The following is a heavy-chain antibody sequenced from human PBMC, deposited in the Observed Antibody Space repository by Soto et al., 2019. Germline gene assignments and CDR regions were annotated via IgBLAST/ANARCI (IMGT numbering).Heavy chain of an antibody. D-gene: IGHD2-15*01. CDR2: ISWNSGSI. Sequence: EVQLVESGGGLVQPGRSLRLSCAASGFTFDDYAMHWVRQAPGKGLEWVSGISWNSGSIGYAGSVKGRFTISRDNAKNSLYLQMNSVRAEDTALYYCAKVRDGGNPFYWCFDLWGRGTLVTVSS. V-gene: IGHV3-9*01. CDR1: GFTFDDYA. CDR3: AKVRDGGNPFYWCFDL. J-gene: IGHJ2*01.